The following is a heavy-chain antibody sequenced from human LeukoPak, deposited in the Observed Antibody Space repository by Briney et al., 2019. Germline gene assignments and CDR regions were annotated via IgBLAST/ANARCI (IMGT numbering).Heavy chain of an antibody. Sequence: GGSLRLSCAASGFTFSSYWTHWVRQAPGKGLVWVSRINSDGSSTSYADSVKGRFTISRDNAKNTLYLQMNSLRAEDTAVYYCARGGLLWFGAGYGMDVWGQGTTVTVSS. D-gene: IGHD3-10*01. CDR1: GFTFSSYW. V-gene: IGHV3-74*01. CDR3: ARGGLLWFGAGYGMDV. CDR2: INSDGSST. J-gene: IGHJ6*02.